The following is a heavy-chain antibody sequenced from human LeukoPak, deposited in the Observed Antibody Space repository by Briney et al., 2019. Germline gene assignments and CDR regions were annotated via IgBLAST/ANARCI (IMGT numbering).Heavy chain of an antibody. CDR1: GFTVSNSY. J-gene: IGHJ4*02. CDR2: VYSGGPT. CDR3: ARAAKKYYFDD. V-gene: IGHV3-53*01. Sequence: GGSLRLSCAASGFTVSNSYMDWVRQPPGKGLEWVSVVYSGGPTYYADSVKGRFTISRDNSKNTLYLQMNSLRVEDTAVYYCARAAKKYYFDDWGQGTLVTVSS.